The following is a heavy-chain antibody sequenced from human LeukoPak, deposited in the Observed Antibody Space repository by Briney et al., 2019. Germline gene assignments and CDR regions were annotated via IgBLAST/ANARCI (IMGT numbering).Heavy chain of an antibody. Sequence: ASVKVSCKASGYTFTGYYMHWVRQAPGQGLEWMGWINPNSGGTNYAQKFQGRVTMTRDTSTSTVYMELSSLRSEDTAVYYCARTRYHYDSSGYSRTNAFDIWGQGTMVTVSS. CDR3: ARTRYHYDSSGYSRTNAFDI. CDR1: GYTFTGYY. J-gene: IGHJ3*02. D-gene: IGHD3-22*01. CDR2: INPNSGGT. V-gene: IGHV1-2*02.